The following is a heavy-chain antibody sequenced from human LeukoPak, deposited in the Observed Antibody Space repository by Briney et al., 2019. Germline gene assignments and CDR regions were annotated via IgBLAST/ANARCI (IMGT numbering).Heavy chain of an antibody. CDR3: AREIYGMDV. Sequence: PGGSLRLSCAASGFTFSSYWMHWVRQAPGKGLVWVSRLYSDGSSTSYADSVKGRFTISRDNAKNTLYLHMNSLRAEDTAVYYCAREIYGMDVWGQGTTVTVSS. V-gene: IGHV3-74*01. J-gene: IGHJ6*02. CDR2: LYSDGSST. CDR1: GFTFSSYW.